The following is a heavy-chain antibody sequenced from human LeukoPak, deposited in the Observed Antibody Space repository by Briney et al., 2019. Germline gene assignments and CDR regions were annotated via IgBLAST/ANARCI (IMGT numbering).Heavy chain of an antibody. CDR3: ARILYSSSSGYYYMDV. V-gene: IGHV2-70*01. Sequence: SGPTLLNPTQTLTLTCTFSGFSLSTSGMCVSWIRQPPGKALEWLALIDWDDDKYYSTSLKTRLTISKDTSKNQVVLTMTNMDPVDTATYYCARILYSSSSGYYYMDVWGKGTTVAVSS. CDR2: IDWDDDK. J-gene: IGHJ6*03. CDR1: GFSLSTSGMC. D-gene: IGHD6-13*01.